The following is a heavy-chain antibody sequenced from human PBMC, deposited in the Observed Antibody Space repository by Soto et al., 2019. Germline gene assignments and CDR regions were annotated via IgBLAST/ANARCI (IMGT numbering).Heavy chain of an antibody. J-gene: IGHJ4*02. CDR1: SYTFINYG. V-gene: IGHV1-18*01. CDR3: ARDETLMWGVLDY. D-gene: IGHD3-16*01. CDR2: VSASNGNT. Sequence: QVQLVQSGAEVKKPGASVKVSCKASSYTFINYGITWVRQAPGQGLQWMGWVSASNGNTHYAEKLQDRVTMTTDTSTNTVYMELRSLRSDDTAVYYCARDETLMWGVLDYWGQGTLVTVSS.